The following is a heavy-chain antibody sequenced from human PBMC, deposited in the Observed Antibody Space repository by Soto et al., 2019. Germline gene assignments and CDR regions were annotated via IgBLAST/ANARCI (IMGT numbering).Heavy chain of an antibody. V-gene: IGHV4-59*08. J-gene: IGHJ6*02. D-gene: IGHD3-10*01. CDR3: VRQGIGPLHGLVDV. CDR1: SDPTSTHT. CDR2: IYETGGT. Sequence: QVQLQESGPGMVKPSETLSLNCTVSSDPTSTHTRGWIRQTPGKGLEWIGYIYETGGTAYNPSLNALVTISLDRPTKELPLKLSSATAADTAMYHCVRQGIGPLHGLVDVWGRGTTVIVSS.